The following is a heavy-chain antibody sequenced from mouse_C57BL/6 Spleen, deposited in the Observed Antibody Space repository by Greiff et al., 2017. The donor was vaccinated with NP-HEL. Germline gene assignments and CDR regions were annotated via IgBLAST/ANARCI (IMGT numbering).Heavy chain of an antibody. Sequence: EVQLQQSGAELVKPGASVKLSCTASGFNIKDYYMHWVKQRTEQGLEWIGRIDPEDGETKYAPKFQGKATITADTSSNTAYRQLSSLTSEDTAVYYCARNYGSSHYYYAMDYWGQGTSVTVSS. V-gene: IGHV14-2*01. D-gene: IGHD1-1*01. J-gene: IGHJ4*01. CDR1: GFNIKDYY. CDR3: ARNYGSSHYYYAMDY. CDR2: IDPEDGET.